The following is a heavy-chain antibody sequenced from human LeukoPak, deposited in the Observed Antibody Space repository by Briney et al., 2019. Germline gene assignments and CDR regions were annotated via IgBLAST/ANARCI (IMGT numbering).Heavy chain of an antibody. D-gene: IGHD2-8*01. CDR1: GYTFTSYD. CDR3: AITRRYCTNGVCYRRFYFDY. Sequence: ASVKVSCKASGYTFTSYDINWVRQATGQGLEWMGWMNPNSGNTGYAQKFQGRVTMTRNTSISTAYMELSSLRSEDTAVYYCAITRRYCTNGVCYRRFYFDYWGQGTLVTVSS. V-gene: IGHV1-8*01. J-gene: IGHJ4*02. CDR2: MNPNSGNT.